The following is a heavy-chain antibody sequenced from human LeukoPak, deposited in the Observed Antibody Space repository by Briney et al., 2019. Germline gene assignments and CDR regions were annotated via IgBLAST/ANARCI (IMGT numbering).Heavy chain of an antibody. D-gene: IGHD3-22*01. CDR3: AADRSAAGSFYYDSRGPAFGFDI. CDR2: IVLGRGNT. J-gene: IGHJ3*02. CDR1: GFTFGSSA. Sequence: ASVKVSCKAPGFTFGSSAMQWVRQARGQRPECIGWIVLGRGNTNYEQKSQDRVTITRNISTTTAYMQLSNLRSEDTATYYCAADRSAAGSFYYDSRGPAFGFDIWGQGTTVTVSS. V-gene: IGHV1-58*02.